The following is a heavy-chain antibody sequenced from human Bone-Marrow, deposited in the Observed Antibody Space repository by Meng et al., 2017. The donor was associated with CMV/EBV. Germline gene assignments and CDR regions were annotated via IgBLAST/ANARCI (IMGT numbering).Heavy chain of an antibody. CDR3: AREASCSSTSCYTMVYFDY. CDR1: GYTFTGYY. D-gene: IGHD2-2*02. J-gene: IGHJ4*01. CDR2: INPNGGGT. V-gene: IGHV1-2*02. Sequence: ASVKVSCKASGYTFTGYYMHWVRQAPGQAPEWMGWINPNGGGTNYARKFQGRVTMTRDTSISTAYIELSRLRSDDTAVYYCAREASCSSTSCYTMVYFDYWGHGTLVTVSS.